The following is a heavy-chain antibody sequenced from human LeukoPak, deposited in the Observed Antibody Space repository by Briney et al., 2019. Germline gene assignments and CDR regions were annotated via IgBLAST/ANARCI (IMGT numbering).Heavy chain of an antibody. J-gene: IGHJ5*02. Sequence: GGSLRLSCAASGFTFSNFAMMWVRQAPGTGLQWVSTITGYGATFYADSVRGRFTIFRDTSMNTLFLQMNSLGAEDTAVYYCAKGAAAGKVDWFDPWGQGTLVTVPS. CDR1: GFTFSNFA. D-gene: IGHD6-13*01. CDR2: ITGYGAT. V-gene: IGHV3-23*01. CDR3: AKGAAAGKVDWFDP.